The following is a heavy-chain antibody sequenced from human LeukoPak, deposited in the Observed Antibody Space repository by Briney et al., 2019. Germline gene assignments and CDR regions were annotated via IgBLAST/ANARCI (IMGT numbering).Heavy chain of an antibody. Sequence: GGSLRLSCAASGFTFSSYDMSWVRQAPGKGLEWVSAISGSGGSTYYADSVKGRFTISRDNSKNTLYLQMNSVSAEDTAVYYCAKDDYGGTPTDDWGQGTLVTVSS. J-gene: IGHJ4*02. V-gene: IGHV3-23*01. CDR1: GFTFSSYD. D-gene: IGHD4-23*01. CDR3: AKDDYGGTPTDD. CDR2: ISGSGGST.